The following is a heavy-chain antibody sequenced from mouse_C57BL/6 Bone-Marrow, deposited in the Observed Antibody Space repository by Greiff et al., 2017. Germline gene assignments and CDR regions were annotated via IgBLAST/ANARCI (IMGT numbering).Heavy chain of an antibody. CDR2: IDPENGDT. V-gene: IGHV14-4*01. CDR1: GFNIKDDY. D-gene: IGHD1-1*01. Sequence: EVQLQQSGAELVRPGASVKLSCTASGFNIKDDYMHWVKQRPEQGLEWIGWIDPENGDTEYASKFQGKATITADTSSNTAYLQLSSLTSEDTAVYYCTIYYGSRYYFDYWGQGTTLTVSS. CDR3: TIYYGSRYYFDY. J-gene: IGHJ2*01.